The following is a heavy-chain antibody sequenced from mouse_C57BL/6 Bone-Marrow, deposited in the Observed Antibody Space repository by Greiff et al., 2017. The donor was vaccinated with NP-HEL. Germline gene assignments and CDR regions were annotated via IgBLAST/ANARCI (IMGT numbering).Heavy chain of an antibody. Sequence: VQLKQSGPELVKPGASVKMSCKASGYTFTDYNMHWVKQSHGKSLEWIGYINPNNGGTSYNQKFKGKATLTVNKSSSTAYMELRSLTSEDSAGYYCARPYYGSSFAWFAYWGQGTLVTVSA. D-gene: IGHD1-1*01. CDR1: GYTFTDYN. V-gene: IGHV1-22*01. CDR2: INPNNGGT. J-gene: IGHJ3*01. CDR3: ARPYYGSSFAWFAY.